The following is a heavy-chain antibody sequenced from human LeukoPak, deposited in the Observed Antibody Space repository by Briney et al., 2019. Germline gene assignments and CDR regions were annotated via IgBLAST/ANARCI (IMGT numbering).Heavy chain of an antibody. CDR3: AKGKGIAVGHFSFDY. J-gene: IGHJ4*02. CDR1: GFTFSSYG. V-gene: IGHV3-33*06. Sequence: GRSLRLSCAASGFTFSSYGMHWVRQAPGKGLEWVAVIWYDGSNKYYADSVKGRFTISRDNSKNTLYLQMSSLRAEDTAVYYCAKGKGIAVGHFSFDYWGQGTLVTVSS. CDR2: IWYDGSNK. D-gene: IGHD6-19*01.